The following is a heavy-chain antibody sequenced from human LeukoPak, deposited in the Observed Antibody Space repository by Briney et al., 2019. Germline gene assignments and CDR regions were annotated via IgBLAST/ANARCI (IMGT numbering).Heavy chain of an antibody. CDR3: AKTTTGYSSGRFPGWPVDY. J-gene: IGHJ4*02. D-gene: IGHD6-19*01. Sequence: GGSLRLSCEVTGFSVSSNYMTWVRQAPGKGLEWVSGIFGSGGSTHYADSVKGRFTISRDNSKNTVYLQMNSLRAEDTAVYYCAKTTTGYSSGRFPGWPVDYWGQGTLVTVSS. CDR2: IFGSGGST. V-gene: IGHV3-23*01. CDR1: GFSVSSNY.